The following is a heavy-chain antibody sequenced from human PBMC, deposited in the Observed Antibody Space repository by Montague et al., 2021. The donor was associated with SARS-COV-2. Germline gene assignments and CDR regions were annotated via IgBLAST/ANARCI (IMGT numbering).Heavy chain of an antibody. V-gene: IGHV4-59*01. D-gene: IGHD2-8*01. CDR3: ARLLRSCTNGVCRTYYYYALDV. J-gene: IGHJ6*02. CDR2: IYYSGST. CDR1: GGSISSYY. Sequence: SETLSLTCTVSGGSISSYYWNWIRQSPGKGLEWIGYIYYSGSTKYNPSLESRVAVSVDRSKNQVSLKLTSVTAADTAVYYCARLLRSCTNGVCRTYYYYALDVWGQGTTVTVSS.